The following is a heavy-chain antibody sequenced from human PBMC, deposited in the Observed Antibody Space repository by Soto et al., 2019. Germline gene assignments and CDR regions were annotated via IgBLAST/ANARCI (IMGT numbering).Heavy chain of an antibody. CDR2: ISSSSGDI. Sequence: GGSLRLSCAPSRFTFSDYYMIWIRQTPGKGLEWVSYISSSSGDIYYADSVRGRFTISRDNARNSLSLQMNSLRIEDTAVYYCARVGQDYYYGMDFWGQGTTVTSP. CDR1: RFTFSDYY. CDR3: ARVGQDYYYGMDF. V-gene: IGHV3-11*01. J-gene: IGHJ6*02.